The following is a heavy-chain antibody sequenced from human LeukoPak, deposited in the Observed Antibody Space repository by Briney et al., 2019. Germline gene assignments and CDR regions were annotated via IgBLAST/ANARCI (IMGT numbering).Heavy chain of an antibody. V-gene: IGHV4-39*01. CDR2: IYYSGST. D-gene: IGHD2-15*01. CDR1: GGSISSSSYY. Sequence: PSETLSLTCTVSGGSISSSSYYWGWIRQPPGKGLEWIGSIYYSGSTYYNPSLKSRVTISVDTSKNQFSLKLSSVTAADTAVYYCAREARSGGHDYWGQGTLVTVSS. J-gene: IGHJ4*02. CDR3: AREARSGGHDY.